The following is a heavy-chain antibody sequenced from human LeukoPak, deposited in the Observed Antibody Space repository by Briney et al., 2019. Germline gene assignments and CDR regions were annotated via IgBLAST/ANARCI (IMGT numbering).Heavy chain of an antibody. CDR3: AKDLGFGGSSLFYFDY. D-gene: IGHD3-10*01. V-gene: IGHV3-23*01. CDR1: GFTFNNYA. J-gene: IGHJ4*02. CDR2: ISGTGNSA. Sequence: EGSLRLSCAASGFTFNNYAINWVRQAPGKGLEWVSAISGTGNSAYYADSVKGRFTISRDNSKNTLYLQMNSLRAEDTAVYFCAKDLGFGGSSLFYFDYWGQGTLVTVSS.